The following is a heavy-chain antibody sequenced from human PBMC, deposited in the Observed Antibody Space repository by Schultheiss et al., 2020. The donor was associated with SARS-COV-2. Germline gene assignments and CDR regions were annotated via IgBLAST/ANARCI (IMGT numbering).Heavy chain of an antibody. Sequence: GESLKISCAASGFTFADYAMSWVRQTPGKGLDWVSTIGGSNGNTYYTDSVKGRFSVSRDHSKSTLYLQMNSLRAEDTAVYYCARGGISGYYRQGLDYWGQGTLVTVSS. CDR3: ARGGISGYYRQGLDY. CDR1: GFTFADYA. D-gene: IGHD3-22*01. V-gene: IGHV3-23*01. J-gene: IGHJ4*02. CDR2: IGGSNGNT.